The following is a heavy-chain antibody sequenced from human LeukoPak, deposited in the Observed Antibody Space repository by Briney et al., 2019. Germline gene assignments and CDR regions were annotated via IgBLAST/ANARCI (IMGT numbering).Heavy chain of an antibody. J-gene: IGHJ4*02. Sequence: GGSLRLSSAASGFSFSTYAMTWVRQAPGEGLEWVSTISGSGGNKYYADSVKGRFTISRDNSKNTVYLETNSLRAEDTAVYYCTKGLQTTVFGVDTLFDYWGQGTLVTASS. V-gene: IGHV3-23*01. CDR3: TKGLQTTVFGVDTLFDY. D-gene: IGHD3-3*01. CDR1: GFSFSTYA. CDR2: ISGSGGNK.